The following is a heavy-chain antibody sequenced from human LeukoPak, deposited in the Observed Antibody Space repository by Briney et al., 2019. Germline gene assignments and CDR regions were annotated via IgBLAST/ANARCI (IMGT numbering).Heavy chain of an antibody. D-gene: IGHD6-19*01. CDR2: ISGSGGST. Sequence: GGPLRLSCAASGFTFSSYAMSWVRQAPGKGLEWVSVISGSGGSTYYADSVKGRFTISRDNSKNMVSLQMTSLGAEDTAVYYCARGRFSGPDDYWGQGTLVTVSS. CDR3: ARGRFSGPDDY. J-gene: IGHJ4*02. CDR1: GFTFSSYA. V-gene: IGHV3-23*01.